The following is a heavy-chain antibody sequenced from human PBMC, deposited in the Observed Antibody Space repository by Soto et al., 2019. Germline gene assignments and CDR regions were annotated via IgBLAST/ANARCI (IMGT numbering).Heavy chain of an antibody. J-gene: IGHJ3*02. Sequence: LSLTCAASGFTVSSNYMSWVRQAPGKGLEWVSVIYSGGSTYYADSVKGRFTISRHNSKNTLYLQMNSLRAEDTAVYYCARVSSLGRFDAFDIWGQGTMVTVSS. CDR1: GFTVSSNY. CDR3: ARVSSLGRFDAFDI. CDR2: IYSGGST. D-gene: IGHD3-16*01. V-gene: IGHV3-66*01.